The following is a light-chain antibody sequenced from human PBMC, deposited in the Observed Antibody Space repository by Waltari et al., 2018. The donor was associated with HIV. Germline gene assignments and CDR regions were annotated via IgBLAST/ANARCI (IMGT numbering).Light chain of an antibody. Sequence: QSVLTQPHSVSGAPGQRVSISCTGRSSNIGAGSDVPLYQQLPGTAPKRLIYRNNNRPSGVPDRFSGSKSGTSASLAITGLQPEDEADYYCQSYDNSLSGLVFGGGTKLTVL. CDR1: SSNIGAGSD. J-gene: IGLJ3*02. CDR3: QSYDNSLSGLV. CDR2: RNN. V-gene: IGLV1-40*01.